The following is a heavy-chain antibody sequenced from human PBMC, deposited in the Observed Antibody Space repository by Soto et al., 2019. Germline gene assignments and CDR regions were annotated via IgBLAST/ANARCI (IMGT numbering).Heavy chain of an antibody. CDR3: ARGGGVGVAGSAAFDM. CDR1: GYPVTAYY. J-gene: IGHJ3*02. D-gene: IGHD3-3*01. Sequence: QLHLVQSGAVVKKPGASVTVSCSASGYPVTAYYMHWVRQAPGRGLEWMGGINPATGAAKYTQTFRGRVTMTRDTSTSTVFMDLSGLTSEHTAVFYCARGGGVGVAGSAAFDMWGQGTLVTVSS. V-gene: IGHV1-2*02. CDR2: INPATGAA.